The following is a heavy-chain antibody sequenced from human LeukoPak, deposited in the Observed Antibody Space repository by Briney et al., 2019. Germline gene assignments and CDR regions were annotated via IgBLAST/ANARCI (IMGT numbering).Heavy chain of an antibody. D-gene: IGHD1-26*01. Sequence: GGSLRLSCVASGFTFSTYVMGWVRQVPGKGLEWVSSVSESGVGTYYADSVKGRFTISRDNAKNSLYLQMKSLRAEDTAVYYCARRGYHDYSGFDYWGQGTLVTVSS. J-gene: IGHJ4*02. CDR1: GFTFSTYV. CDR2: VSESGVGT. CDR3: ARRGYHDYSGFDY. V-gene: IGHV3-23*01.